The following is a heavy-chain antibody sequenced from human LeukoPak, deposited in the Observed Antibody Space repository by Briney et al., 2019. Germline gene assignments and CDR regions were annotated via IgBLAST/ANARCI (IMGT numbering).Heavy chain of an antibody. CDR3: ARGTLKAAATDFDY. D-gene: IGHD6-13*01. CDR1: GFTFDDYG. J-gene: IGHJ4*02. Sequence: GGSLRLSCAASGFTFDDYGMSWVRQAPGKGLEWVSGINWNGGSTGYADSVKGRFTISRDNAKNSLYLQMNSMRAEDTALYYCARGTLKAAATDFDYWGQGTLVTASS. V-gene: IGHV3-20*04. CDR2: INWNGGST.